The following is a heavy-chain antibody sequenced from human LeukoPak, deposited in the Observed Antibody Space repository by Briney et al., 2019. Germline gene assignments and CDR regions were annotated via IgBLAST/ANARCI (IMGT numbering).Heavy chain of an antibody. D-gene: IGHD3-22*01. Sequence: SETLSLTCAVSGGSISSGGYSWSWIRQPPGKGLEWIGYIYHSGSTYYNPSLKSRVTISVDRSKNQFSLKLSSVTAADTAVYYCALYYDSSGYLGYFEHWGQGTLVSVSS. J-gene: IGHJ4*02. CDR1: GGSISSGGYS. CDR3: ALYYDSSGYLGYFEH. CDR2: IYHSGST. V-gene: IGHV4-30-2*01.